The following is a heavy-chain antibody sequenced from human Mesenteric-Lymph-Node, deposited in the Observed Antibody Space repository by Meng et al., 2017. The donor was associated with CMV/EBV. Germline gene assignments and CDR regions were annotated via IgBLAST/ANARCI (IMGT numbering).Heavy chain of an antibody. Sequence: PGGSLRLSCAASGFTFSSYGMHWVRQAPGKGLEWVSSISGSGDSTYYTDSVKGRFSISRDNSRKTLYLQMNTLRAEDTAVYYCAKVPAAMVNYYYGMDVWGQGTTVTVSS. CDR1: GFTFSSYG. CDR3: AKVPAAMVNYYYGMDV. V-gene: IGHV3-23*01. D-gene: IGHD2-2*01. J-gene: IGHJ6*02. CDR2: ISGSGDST.